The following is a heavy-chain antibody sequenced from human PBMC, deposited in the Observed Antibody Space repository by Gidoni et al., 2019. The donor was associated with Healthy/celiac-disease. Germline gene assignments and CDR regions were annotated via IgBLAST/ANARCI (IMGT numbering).Heavy chain of an antibody. CDR3: ARHANIPRGDILTGYTDL. CDR2: IYYSGST. V-gene: IGHV4-59*08. J-gene: IGHJ2*01. Sequence: QVQLQESGPGLVKPSETLSLPCPVSGGSISSCYWCWIRQPPGKGLEWIGYIYYSGSTNYNPSPKSRVTISVDTSKNRFSLKLSSVTAADTTVYYCARHANIPRGDILTGYTDLWGRGTLVTVSS. D-gene: IGHD3-9*01. CDR1: GGSISSCY.